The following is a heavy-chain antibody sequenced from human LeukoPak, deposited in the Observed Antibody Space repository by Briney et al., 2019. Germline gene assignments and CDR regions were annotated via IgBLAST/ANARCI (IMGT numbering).Heavy chain of an antibody. D-gene: IGHD3-22*01. CDR1: GFTFSSYD. J-gene: IGHJ4*02. CDR3: ARAVYYYDSSGYPLWYFDY. Sequence: GGSLRLSCAASGFTFSSYDMHWVRHATGKGLEWVSAIGTAGDTYYPGSVKGRFTISRENAKNSLYLQMNSLRAEDTAVYYCARAVYYYDSSGYPLWYFDYWGQGTLVTVSS. CDR2: IGTAGDT. V-gene: IGHV3-13*01.